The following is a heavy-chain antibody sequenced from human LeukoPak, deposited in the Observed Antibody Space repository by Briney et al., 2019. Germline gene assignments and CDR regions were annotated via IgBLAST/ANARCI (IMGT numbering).Heavy chain of an antibody. CDR1: GGSFSGYY. Sequence: KPSETLSLTCAVYGGSFSGYYWSWIRQPPGKGLEWIGEINHSGSTNYNPSLKSRVTISVDTSKNQFSLKLSSVTAADTAVYYCAWLRGYSYGSRPPLSFDYWGQGTLVTVSS. CDR3: AWLRGYSYGSRPPLSFDY. CDR2: INHSGST. V-gene: IGHV4-34*01. D-gene: IGHD5-18*01. J-gene: IGHJ4*02.